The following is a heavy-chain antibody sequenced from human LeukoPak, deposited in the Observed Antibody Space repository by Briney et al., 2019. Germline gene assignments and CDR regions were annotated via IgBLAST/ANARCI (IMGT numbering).Heavy chain of an antibody. CDR3: ARQTGSGLFILP. CDR1: GGSISTITYY. J-gene: IGHJ4*02. CDR2: MYYRGNT. V-gene: IGHV4-39*01. D-gene: IGHD3/OR15-3a*01. Sequence: SETLSLTCTVSGGSISTITYYWGWIRQPPGKGLEWVGHMYYRGNTYYNASLKSQVSISIDTSKNQFSLKLTSVTAADTAVYYCARQTGSGLFILPGGQGTLVTVSS.